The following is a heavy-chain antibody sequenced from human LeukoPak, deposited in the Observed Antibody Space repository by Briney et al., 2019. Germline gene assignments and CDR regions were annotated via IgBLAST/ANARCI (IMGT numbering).Heavy chain of an antibody. V-gene: IGHV1-18*01. CDR2: ISAYNGNT. CDR1: GYTFTSYG. Sequence: GASVKVSCKASGYTFTSYGISWVRQAPGQGLEWMGWISAYNGNTNYAQKLQGRVTMTTDTSTSTAYMELRSLRSDDTAVYYCASAPGIAVAAPGDFQHWGQGTLVTVSS. CDR3: ASAPGIAVAAPGDFQH. D-gene: IGHD6-19*01. J-gene: IGHJ1*01.